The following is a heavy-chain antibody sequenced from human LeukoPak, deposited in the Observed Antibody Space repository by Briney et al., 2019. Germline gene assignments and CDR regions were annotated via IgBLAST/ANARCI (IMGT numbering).Heavy chain of an antibody. Sequence: PSETLSLTCTVSGGSLSSYYWSWIRQPPGKGLEWIGFIYHRGSANYNPSLKSRVAISLDTSKNQFSLKLSSVTAADTAVYYCARAGTYYTSGNYLGYWGQGTLLTVSS. V-gene: IGHV4-59*01. J-gene: IGHJ4*02. CDR1: GGSLSSYY. CDR3: ARAGTYYTSGNYLGY. CDR2: IYHRGSA. D-gene: IGHD3-3*01.